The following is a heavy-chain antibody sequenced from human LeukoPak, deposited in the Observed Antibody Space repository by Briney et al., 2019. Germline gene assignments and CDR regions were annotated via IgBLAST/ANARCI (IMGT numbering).Heavy chain of an antibody. CDR2: ISANTGNP. CDR3: AXXXXXXXXDH. V-gene: IGHV7-4-1*02. Sequence: SXXWXRQVPGXXXXWMGYISANTGNPTYAQDFTGRFVFFWDXXVTTAYLQISSLRAEDTAVYYCAXXXXXXXXDHWGXXXXXTVSS. CDR1: S. J-gene: IGHJ4*01.